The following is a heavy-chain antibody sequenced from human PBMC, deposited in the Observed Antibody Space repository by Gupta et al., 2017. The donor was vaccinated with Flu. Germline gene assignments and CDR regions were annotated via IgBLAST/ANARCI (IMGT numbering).Heavy chain of an antibody. CDR3: ARGLPDTSGYAFDY. CDR2: INPNSGGT. D-gene: IGHD3-22*01. CDR1: GYTFTDYY. J-gene: IGHJ4*02. V-gene: IGHV1-2*02. Sequence: QVQLVQSGAEVKKPGASVTVSCKTSGYTFTDYYIHWVRQAPGQGLEWMGWINPNSGGTNHAQKFQGRVTMTRDTSISTAYMELSRLKADDTAVYYCARGLPDTSGYAFDYWGQGSLVTVSS.